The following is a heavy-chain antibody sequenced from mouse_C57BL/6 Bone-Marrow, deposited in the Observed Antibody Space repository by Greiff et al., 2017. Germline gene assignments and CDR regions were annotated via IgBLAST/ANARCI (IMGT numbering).Heavy chain of an antibody. CDR1: GYTFTSYW. Sequence: VQLQQPGAELVKPGASVKLSCKASGYTFTSYWMQWVKQRPGQGLEWIGEIDPSDSYTNYNQKFKGKATLTVDTSSSTAYMQLSSLTSEDSAVYYCARPRYGSSPAWFAYWGQGTLVTVSA. V-gene: IGHV1-50*01. CDR2: IDPSDSYT. D-gene: IGHD1-1*01. J-gene: IGHJ3*01. CDR3: ARPRYGSSPAWFAY.